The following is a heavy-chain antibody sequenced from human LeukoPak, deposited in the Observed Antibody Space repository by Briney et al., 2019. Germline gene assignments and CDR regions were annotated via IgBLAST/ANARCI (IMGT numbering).Heavy chain of an antibody. J-gene: IGHJ5*02. V-gene: IGHV3-7*01. CDR1: GFTFTTYW. Sequence: GGSLRLSCTASGFTFTTYWMSWVRQAPGKGLEWVANIKPDGGETYYVDSVKGRFTISRDNAKNSLYLQMNSLRAEDTAVYYCARGVYHSGSGSYEDWFDPWGQGTLVTVSS. CDR3: ARGVYHSGSGSYEDWFDP. CDR2: IKPDGGET. D-gene: IGHD3-10*01.